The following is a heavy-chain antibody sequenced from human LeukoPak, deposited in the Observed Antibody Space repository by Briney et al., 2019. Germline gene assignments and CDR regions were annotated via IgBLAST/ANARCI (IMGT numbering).Heavy chain of an antibody. Sequence: GGSLRLSCAASEFSVGSNYMTWVRQAPGKGLEWVSLIYSGGSTYYADSMKGRFTISRDNSKNTLYLQMNSLRAEDTAVYYCARGPSGCHNTGGQGTLDTVSS. J-gene: IGHJ4*02. D-gene: IGHD5-12*01. CDR1: EFSVGSNY. CDR2: IYSGGST. CDR3: ARGPSGCHNT. V-gene: IGHV3-66*01.